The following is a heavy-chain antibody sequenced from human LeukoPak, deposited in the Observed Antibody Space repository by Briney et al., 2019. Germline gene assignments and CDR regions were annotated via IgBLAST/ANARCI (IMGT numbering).Heavy chain of an antibody. CDR3: ARFLGLSGYGYYGMDV. D-gene: IGHD5-12*01. CDR1: GYTFTSYD. CDR2: INPNSGNT. J-gene: IGHJ6*02. Sequence: ASVTVSFKASGYTFTSYDINWVRQATGQGREGMGWINPNSGNTGYAQKFQGRVTMTRNTSISTAYMELSSLRSEDTAVYYCARFLGLSGYGYYGMDVWGQGTTVTVSS. V-gene: IGHV1-8*01.